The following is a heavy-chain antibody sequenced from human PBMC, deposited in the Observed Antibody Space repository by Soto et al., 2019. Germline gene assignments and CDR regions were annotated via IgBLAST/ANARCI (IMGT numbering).Heavy chain of an antibody. Sequence: EVQLVESGGGLVQPGGSLRLSCAASGFTVSSNYMSWVRQAPGKGLEWVSVIYSGGSTYYADSVKGRFTISRHNSKNTLYLQMNSLRAEDTAVYYCARGYDYIWGSYRILPNDYWGQGTLVTVSS. CDR1: GFTVSSNY. CDR3: ARGYDYIWGSYRILPNDY. D-gene: IGHD3-16*02. J-gene: IGHJ4*02. V-gene: IGHV3-53*04. CDR2: IYSGGST.